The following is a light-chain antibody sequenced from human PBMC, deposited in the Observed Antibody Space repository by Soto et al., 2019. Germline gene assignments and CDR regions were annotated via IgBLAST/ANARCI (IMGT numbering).Light chain of an antibody. CDR2: RAS. CDR1: QDINNR. J-gene: IGKJ4*01. V-gene: IGKV1D-16*01. CDR3: QQYEDYPLT. Sequence: DIHMTQSPSSLSASVGDRVIITCRASQDINNRLGWYQQKPEKARKSLIYRASNLQSVVPSRFIGSGSGTEFTLTINNLQPEDFATYFCQQYEDYPLTFVGGTRVDIK.